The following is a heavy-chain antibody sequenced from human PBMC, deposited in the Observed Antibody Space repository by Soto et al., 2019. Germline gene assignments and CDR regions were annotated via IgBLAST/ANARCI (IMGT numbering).Heavy chain of an antibody. CDR2: VANSGTT. D-gene: IGHD2-2*02. V-gene: IGHV4-31*03. J-gene: IGHJ4*02. CDR3: ERGIGYTDSSIYFDY. Sequence: SETLSLTCSVSGDSSSRDDYYWNWIRQLPGKGLEWIGYVANSGTTYYNPSLMSRLTISADTSKTQFSLNLRSVTAADTAMYYCERGIGYTDSSIYFDYWGRGTLVTVSS. CDR1: GDSSSRDDYY.